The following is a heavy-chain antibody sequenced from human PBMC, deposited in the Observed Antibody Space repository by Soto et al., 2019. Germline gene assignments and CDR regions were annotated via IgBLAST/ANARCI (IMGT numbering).Heavy chain of an antibody. V-gene: IGHV1-8*01. Sequence: QVQLVQSGAEVKKPGASVKVSCKASAYTFTSYDINWVRQATGQGLEWMGWMNPNSVNTGYAQKFQSSVTITRNTSICTAYMELSSLRSEDKAVYYCARERTQGFDPWGQGTLVTVSS. CDR1: AYTFTSYD. J-gene: IGHJ5*02. CDR3: ARERTQGFDP. CDR2: MNPNSVNT.